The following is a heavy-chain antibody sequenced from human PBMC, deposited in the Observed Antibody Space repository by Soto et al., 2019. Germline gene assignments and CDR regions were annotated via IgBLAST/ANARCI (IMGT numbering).Heavy chain of an antibody. V-gene: IGHV5-10-1*01. CDR1: GYSFTSYW. Sequence: GESLKISCKGSGYSFTSYWISWVRQMPGKGLEWMGRIDPSDSYTNYSPSFQGHVTISADKSISTAYLQWSSLKASDTAMYYCAAYSPHGWSGQYYYYGMDVWGQGTTVTVSS. CDR2: IDPSDSYT. J-gene: IGHJ6*02. D-gene: IGHD6-19*01. CDR3: AAYSPHGWSGQYYYYGMDV.